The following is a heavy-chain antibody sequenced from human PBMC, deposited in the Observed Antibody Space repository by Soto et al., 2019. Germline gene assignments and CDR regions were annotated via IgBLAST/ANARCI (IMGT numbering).Heavy chain of an antibody. CDR1: GFTFSSYA. CDR2: IKSDGSGK. Sequence: GGSLRLSCAASGFTFSSYAMHWVRQAPGKGLVWVAGIKSDGSGKIYADSVKGRLTISRDNARNTLYLQMNSLRAEDTAVYFCARGDGDYYDGNGYLGRHWGQGT. CDR3: ARGDGDYYDGNGYLGRH. V-gene: IGHV3-74*01. J-gene: IGHJ4*02. D-gene: IGHD3-22*01.